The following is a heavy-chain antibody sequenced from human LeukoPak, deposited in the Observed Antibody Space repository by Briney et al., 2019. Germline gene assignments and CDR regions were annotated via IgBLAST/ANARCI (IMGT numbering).Heavy chain of an antibody. CDR3: ARAWTSAGRFDF. J-gene: IGHJ4*02. Sequence: SETLSLTCTVSGGSISSSYYYWSWIRQPPGKGLEWLGYIYYSGGTYYNPSLKSRLTISVDTSRNQFSLKLSSVTAADTAVYYCARAWTSAGRFDFWGQGTLVPVSS. CDR1: GGSISSSYYY. V-gene: IGHV4-30-4*01. D-gene: IGHD6-13*01. CDR2: IYYSGGT.